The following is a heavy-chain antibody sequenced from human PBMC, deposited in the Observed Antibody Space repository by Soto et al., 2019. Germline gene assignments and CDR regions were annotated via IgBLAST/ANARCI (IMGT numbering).Heavy chain of an antibody. CDR1: GYTYTNFK. CDR2: INPGNGDT. CDR3: AKADPVAGNH. Sequence: ASVKVSCKASGYTYTNFKIHWVRQAPGQGLEWMGWINPGNGDTDYSQKFQGRVTFTRDTPASTAYMELSSLRSEDTAVYYCAKADPVAGNHWGQGTLVTVSS. D-gene: IGHD6-19*01. J-gene: IGHJ5*02. V-gene: IGHV1-3*01.